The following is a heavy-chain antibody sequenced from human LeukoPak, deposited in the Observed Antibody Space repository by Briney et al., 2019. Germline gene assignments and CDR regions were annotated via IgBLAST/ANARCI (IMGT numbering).Heavy chain of an antibody. V-gene: IGHV3-7*03. CDR2: IKQDGSEK. CDR1: GFTFSSYW. J-gene: IGHJ4*02. CDR3: ARSWDTAMVSYFDY. Sequence: GGSLRLSCAASGFTFSSYWMSWVRQAPGKGLEWVANIKQDGSEKYYVDSVKGRFTISRDNAKNSLYLQMNSLRAEDTAVYYCARSWDTAMVSYFDYWGQGTLVTVSS. D-gene: IGHD5-18*01.